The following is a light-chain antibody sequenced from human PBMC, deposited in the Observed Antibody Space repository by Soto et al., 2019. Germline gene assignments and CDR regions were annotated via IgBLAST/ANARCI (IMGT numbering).Light chain of an antibody. Sequence: IQLTQSPSSLSSSVGDRVTITCRASQGMSSYLAWYQQKPGKAPNLLIYGASTLQSGVPSRFSGSGSGTDFTLTISSLQPEDFATYYCQKLNSYPRTFGQGTTVE. CDR2: GAS. CDR3: QKLNSYPRT. J-gene: IGKJ1*01. V-gene: IGKV1-9*01. CDR1: QGMSSY.